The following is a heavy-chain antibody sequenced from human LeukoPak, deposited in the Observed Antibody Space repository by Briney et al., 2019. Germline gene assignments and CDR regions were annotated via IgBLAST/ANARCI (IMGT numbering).Heavy chain of an antibody. CDR1: GYSISSGYY. CDR2: IYHSGST. J-gene: IGHJ4*02. V-gene: IGHV4-38-2*01. CDR3: ARVGYSSCWFVDY. Sequence: SETLSLTCAVSGYSISSGYYWRWIRQPPGKGLEWIGSIYHSGSTYYNPSLKSRVTISVDTSKNQFSLKLSSVTAADTAVYYCARVGYSSCWFVDYWGQGTLVTVSS. D-gene: IGHD6-19*01.